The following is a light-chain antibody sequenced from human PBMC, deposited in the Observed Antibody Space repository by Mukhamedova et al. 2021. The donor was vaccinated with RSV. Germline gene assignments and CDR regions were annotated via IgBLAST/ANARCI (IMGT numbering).Light chain of an antibody. J-gene: IGKJ1*01. Sequence: SPGERATLSCRASQSVSNSYLAWYQQRPGQAPRLLIYGASSRATGIPARVSGSGSGTDFTLTISRLEPEDFAVYYCQQYASSPWT. CDR2: GAS. CDR3: QQYASSPWT. CDR1: QSVSNSY. V-gene: IGKV3-20*01.